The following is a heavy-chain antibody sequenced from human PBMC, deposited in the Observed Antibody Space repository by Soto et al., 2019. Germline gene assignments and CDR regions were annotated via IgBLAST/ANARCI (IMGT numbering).Heavy chain of an antibody. CDR3: ARPLEMATIKDYYYGMDV. CDR2: IWYDGSNK. D-gene: IGHD5-12*01. Sequence: PGGSLRLSCAASGFTFSSYGMHWVRQAPGKGLEWVAVIWYDGSNKYYADSVKGRFTISRDNSKNTLYLQMNSLRAEDTAVYYCARPLEMATIKDYYYGMDVWGQGTTVTVSS. CDR1: GFTFSSYG. J-gene: IGHJ6*02. V-gene: IGHV3-33*01.